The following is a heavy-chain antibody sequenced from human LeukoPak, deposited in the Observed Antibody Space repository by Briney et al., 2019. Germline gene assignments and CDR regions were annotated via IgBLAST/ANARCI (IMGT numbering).Heavy chain of an antibody. CDR1: GFSFSDHY. V-gene: IGHV3-72*01. CDR3: AKVATWTYFDY. D-gene: IGHD3/OR15-3a*01. J-gene: IGHJ4*02. Sequence: GGSLRLSCAASGFSFSDHYMDWVRQAPGKGLEWVGRIRSKANSYTTEYAASVKGRFTISRDDSKNSLYLQMNSLRAEDTALYYCAKVATWTYFDYWGQGTLVTVSS. CDR2: IRSKANSYTT.